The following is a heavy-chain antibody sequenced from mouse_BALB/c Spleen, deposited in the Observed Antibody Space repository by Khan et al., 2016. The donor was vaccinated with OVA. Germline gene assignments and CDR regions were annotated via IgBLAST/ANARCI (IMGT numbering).Heavy chain of an antibody. CDR1: GFSLTDYG. CDR2: IWGGGNT. J-gene: IGHJ4*01. CDR3: AKGVWSYYYALDY. Sequence: QVQLKESGPGLVAPSQSLSITCTVSGFSLTDYGVSWIRQPPGKGLEWLGVIWGGGNTYYNSALRSRLSISKDNSKSQVFLEMSSLQTDDTAMYYGAKGVWSYYYALDYWGQGTSVTVSS. V-gene: IGHV2-6-5*01.